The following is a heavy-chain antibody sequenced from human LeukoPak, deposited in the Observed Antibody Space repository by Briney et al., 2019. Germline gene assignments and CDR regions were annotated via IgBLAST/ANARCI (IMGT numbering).Heavy chain of an antibody. V-gene: IGHV4-39*01. J-gene: IGHJ4*02. Sequence: SETLSLTCTVSGGSISSSSYYWGWIRQPPGKGLEWIGSIYYSGSTYYNPSLKSRVTMSVDTSKNQFSLKLSSVTAADTAVYYCARHSGYCSGGSCFSFDYWGQGTLVTVSS. CDR1: GGSISSSSYY. D-gene: IGHD2-15*01. CDR3: ARHSGYCSGGSCFSFDY. CDR2: IYYSGST.